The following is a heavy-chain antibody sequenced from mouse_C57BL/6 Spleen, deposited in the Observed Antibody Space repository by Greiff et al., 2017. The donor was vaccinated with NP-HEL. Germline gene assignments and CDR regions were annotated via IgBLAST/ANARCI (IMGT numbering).Heavy chain of an antibody. CDR3: ARKENDLSMDY. CDR2: IDPSDSYT. J-gene: IGHJ4*01. Sequence: VQLQQPGAELVMPGASVKLSCKASGYTFTSYWMHWVKQRPGQGLEWIGEIDPSDSYTNYNQKFKGKSTLTVDKSSSTAYMQLSSLTSEDSAVYYCARKENDLSMDYWGQGTSVTVSS. D-gene: IGHD2-3*01. CDR1: GYTFTSYW. V-gene: IGHV1-69*01.